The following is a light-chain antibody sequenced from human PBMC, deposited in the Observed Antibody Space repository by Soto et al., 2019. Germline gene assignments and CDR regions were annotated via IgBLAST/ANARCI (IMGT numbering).Light chain of an antibody. Sequence: QSVLTQPPSASGTPGQRVTISCSGSSSNIGSNTVNWYQQLPGTAPKLLIYSNNQRPSGVPDRFSGSKSGTSASLAISGLQSEDEADYYCAAWDDGLKGWFFGGGTKLTVL. CDR1: SSNIGSNT. J-gene: IGLJ2*01. CDR2: SNN. CDR3: AAWDDGLKGWF. V-gene: IGLV1-44*01.